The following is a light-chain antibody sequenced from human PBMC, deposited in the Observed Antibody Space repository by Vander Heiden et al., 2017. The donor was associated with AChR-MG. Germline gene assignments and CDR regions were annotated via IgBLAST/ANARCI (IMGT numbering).Light chain of an antibody. CDR2: GNS. CDR1: SSNIGAGYD. V-gene: IGLV1-40*01. J-gene: IGLJ2*01. CDR3: QSDDSSRSVV. Sequence: QSVLTQPPSVSGAPGQRVTISCTGSSSNIGAGYDVHWYQQLPGTAPKLLIYGNSNRPAGVPDRFSGSKSGTSASLAITGLQDEEEADYYCQSDDSSRSVVFGGGTKLTVL.